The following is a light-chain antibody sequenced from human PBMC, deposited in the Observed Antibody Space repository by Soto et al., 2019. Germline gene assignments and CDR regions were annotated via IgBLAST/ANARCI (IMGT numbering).Light chain of an antibody. J-gene: IGLJ2*01. CDR2: DVS. CDR1: SSDVGGYNS. Sequence: QSALTQPASVSGSPGQSITISCTGTSSDVGGYNSVSWYQQHPDKAPKLMIYDVSNRPSGVSSRFSGSKSGNTASLTISGLQAEDEADYYCSSYTSSSTPWVFGGGTKLTVL. V-gene: IGLV2-14*01. CDR3: SSYTSSSTPWV.